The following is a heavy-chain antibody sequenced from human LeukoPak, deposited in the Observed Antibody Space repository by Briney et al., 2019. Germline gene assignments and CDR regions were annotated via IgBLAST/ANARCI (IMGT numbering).Heavy chain of an antibody. CDR2: INPNSGGT. Sequence: GASVKVFCKASGYTFTGYYMHWVRQAPGQGLEWMGWINPNSGGTNYAQKFQGRVTMTRDTSISTAYMELSSLRSDDTAVYYCASHDSSGYIFDYWGQGTLVTVSS. D-gene: IGHD3-22*01. V-gene: IGHV1-2*02. CDR3: ASHDSSGYIFDY. CDR1: GYTFTGYY. J-gene: IGHJ4*02.